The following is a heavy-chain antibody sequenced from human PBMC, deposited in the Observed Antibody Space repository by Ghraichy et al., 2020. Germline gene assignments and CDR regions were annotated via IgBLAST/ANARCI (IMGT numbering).Heavy chain of an antibody. CDR1: GFTFDDYT. Sequence: GSLRLSCAASGFTFDDYTMHWVRQAPGKGLEWVSLISWDGGSTYYADSVKGRFTISRDNSKNSLYLQMNSLRTEDTALYYCAKDGGYSYGYGTLDYWGQGTLVTVSS. V-gene: IGHV3-43*01. CDR3: AKDGGYSYGYGTLDY. D-gene: IGHD5-18*01. CDR2: ISWDGGST. J-gene: IGHJ4*02.